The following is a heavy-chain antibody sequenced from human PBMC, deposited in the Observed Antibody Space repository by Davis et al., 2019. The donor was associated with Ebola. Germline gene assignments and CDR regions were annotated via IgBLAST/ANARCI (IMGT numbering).Heavy chain of an antibody. CDR2: ISGSGGST. V-gene: IGHV3-23*01. CDR3: AARRFLEWLGMDV. J-gene: IGHJ6*02. CDR1: GFTFSSYA. Sequence: PGGSLRLSCAASGFTFSSYAMSWVRQAPGKGLEWVSAISGSGGSTYYADSVKGRFTISRDNSKNTLYLQMNSLRAEDTAVYYCAARRFLEWLGMDVWGQGTTVTVSS. D-gene: IGHD3-3*01.